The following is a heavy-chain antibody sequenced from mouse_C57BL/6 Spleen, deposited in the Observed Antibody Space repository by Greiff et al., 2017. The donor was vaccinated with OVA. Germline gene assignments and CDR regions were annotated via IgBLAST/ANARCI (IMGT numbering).Heavy chain of an antibody. CDR3: ARWEENWVKFDY. J-gene: IGHJ2*01. CDR2: IDPSDSET. CDR1: GYTFTSYW. Sequence: QVQLQQPGAELVRPGSSVKLSCKASGYTFTSYWMHWVKQRPIQGLEWIGNIDPSDSETHYNQKFKDKATLTVDKSSSTAYMKLSSLTSEDSAVYDCARWEENWVKFDYWGQGTTLTVSS. D-gene: IGHD4-1*01. V-gene: IGHV1-52*01.